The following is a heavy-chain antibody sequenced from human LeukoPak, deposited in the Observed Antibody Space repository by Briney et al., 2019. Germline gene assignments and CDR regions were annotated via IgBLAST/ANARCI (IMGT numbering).Heavy chain of an antibody. D-gene: IGHD5-12*01. J-gene: IGHJ6*02. CDR2: INSGSSTI. CDR3: ARDDVDMANAV. V-gene: IGHV3-48*04. Sequence: GGSLRLSCAGSRFTFSSYSMNWVRQAPGKGLEWVSYINSGSSTIYYADSVKGRFTISRDNAKNTLYLQMNSLRAEDTAVYYCARDDVDMANAVWGQGTTVTVSS. CDR1: RFTFSSYS.